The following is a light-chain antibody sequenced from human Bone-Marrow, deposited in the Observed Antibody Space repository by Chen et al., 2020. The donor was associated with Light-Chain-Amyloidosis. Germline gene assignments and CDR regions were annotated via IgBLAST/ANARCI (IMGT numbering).Light chain of an antibody. CDR3: SAWEGSRRDYV. CDR2: RNN. CDR1: SSNIGINY. Sequence: QSVLTQPPSASGTPGQRATISCSGSSSNIGINYVYWYQHFPGAAPNLLIHRNNQRSSGAPHRCSASESPTSPLLAIRGVRSGDDADDYCSAWEGSRRDYVFGTGPKVIVL. J-gene: IGLJ1*01. V-gene: IGLV1-47*01.